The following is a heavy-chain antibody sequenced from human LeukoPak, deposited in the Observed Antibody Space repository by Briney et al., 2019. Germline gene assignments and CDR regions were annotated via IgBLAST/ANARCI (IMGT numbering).Heavy chain of an antibody. CDR3: ATGKWELHAFDY. Sequence: GASVKVSCKVSGYTLTELSMHWVRQAPGKGLGWMGGFDPEDGETIYAQKFQGRVTMTEDTSTDTAYMELSSLRSEDTAVYYCATGKWELHAFDYWGQGTLVTVSS. CDR2: FDPEDGET. V-gene: IGHV1-24*01. J-gene: IGHJ4*02. CDR1: GYTLTELS. D-gene: IGHD1-26*01.